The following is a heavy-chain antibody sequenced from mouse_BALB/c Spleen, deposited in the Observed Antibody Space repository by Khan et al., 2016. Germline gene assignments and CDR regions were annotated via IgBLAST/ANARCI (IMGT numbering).Heavy chain of an antibody. CDR3: ARWGYGNYLYHAMDY. CDR1: GYTFTRFW. Sequence: VQLQESGAELAKPGASVKMSCKASGYTFTRFWMHWVKQRPGQGLEWIGYINPGSNYTDYNQNFKDKATLTADKSSSTAYMLLSSLTSEDSAVYFCARWGYGNYLYHAMDYWGQGISVTVSS. J-gene: IGHJ4*01. D-gene: IGHD2-10*02. V-gene: IGHV1-7*01. CDR2: INPGSNYT.